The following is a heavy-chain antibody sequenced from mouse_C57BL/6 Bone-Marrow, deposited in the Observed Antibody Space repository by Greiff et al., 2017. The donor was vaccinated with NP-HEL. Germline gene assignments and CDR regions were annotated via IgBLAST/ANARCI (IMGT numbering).Heavy chain of an antibody. Sequence: QVQLQQSGAELVKPGASVKLSCKASGYTFTRYWMHWVKQRPGQGLEWIGMIHPNSGSTNYNEKFKSKATLTVDKSSSTAYTQLSSLTSEDAAVYYCARDHLSCVFDYWGQGTTLTVSS. J-gene: IGHJ2*01. V-gene: IGHV1-64*01. CDR2: IHPNSGST. CDR1: GYTFTRYW. CDR3: ARDHLSCVFDY.